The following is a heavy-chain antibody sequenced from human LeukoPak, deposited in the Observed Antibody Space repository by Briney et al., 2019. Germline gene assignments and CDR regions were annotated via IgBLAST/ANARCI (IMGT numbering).Heavy chain of an antibody. V-gene: IGHV1-69*13. CDR3: ARRDITMVRGVIIPNWFDP. J-gene: IGHJ5*02. CDR2: IIPIFGTA. CDR1: GGTFITYG. Sequence: SSVTVSCKASGGTFITYGISWVLHAPGHVLESMGGIIPIFGTANYAQKFQGRVTITADESTSTAYMELSSLRAEDTAVYYCARRDITMVRGVIIPNWFDPWGQGTLVTVYS. D-gene: IGHD3-10*01.